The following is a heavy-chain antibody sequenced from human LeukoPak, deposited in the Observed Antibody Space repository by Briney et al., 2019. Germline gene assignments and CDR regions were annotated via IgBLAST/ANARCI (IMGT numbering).Heavy chain of an antibody. D-gene: IGHD3-22*01. Sequence: SETLSLTCTVSGSSISSGYYWDWIRQPPGKGLEWIGSLYHSGNTYYNPSLKSRVTISVDTSKNQFSLKLSSVTAADTAVYFCARGPYSYDSSGAFDIWGQGTMVTVSS. CDR2: LYHSGNT. CDR3: ARGPYSYDSSGAFDI. CDR1: GSSISSGYY. V-gene: IGHV4-38-2*02. J-gene: IGHJ3*02.